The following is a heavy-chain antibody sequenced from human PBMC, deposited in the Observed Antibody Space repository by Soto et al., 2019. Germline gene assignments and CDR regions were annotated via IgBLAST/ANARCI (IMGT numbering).Heavy chain of an antibody. V-gene: IGHV3-30-3*01. CDR2: ISYDGSNK. D-gene: IGHD6-13*01. Sequence: GGSLRLSCAASGFPFSSYAMHWVRQAPGKGLEWVAVISYDGSNKYYADSVKGRFTISRDNSKSTLYLQMNSLRAEDTAVYYCARDLVAGYSSSWYTYYYYGMDVWGQGTTVTVSS. J-gene: IGHJ6*02. CDR3: ARDLVAGYSSSWYTYYYYGMDV. CDR1: GFPFSSYA.